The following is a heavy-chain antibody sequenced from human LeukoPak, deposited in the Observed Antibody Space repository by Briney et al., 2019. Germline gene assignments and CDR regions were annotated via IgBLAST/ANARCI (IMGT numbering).Heavy chain of an antibody. D-gene: IGHD3-22*01. CDR2: INSDGSST. V-gene: IGHV3-74*01. Sequence: GGSLRLSCAASGFTFSSYWMHWVRHAPGKGLVWVSRINSDGSSTSYADSVKGQFTISRDNAKNTLYLQMNSLRAEDTAVYYCARVPPGPDSSGFFDYWGQGTLVTVSS. J-gene: IGHJ4*02. CDR3: ARVPPGPDSSGFFDY. CDR1: GFTFSSYW.